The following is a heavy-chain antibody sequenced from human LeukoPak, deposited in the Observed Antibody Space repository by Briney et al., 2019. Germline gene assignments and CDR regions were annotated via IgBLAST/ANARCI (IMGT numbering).Heavy chain of an antibody. CDR2: IIPIFGTA. J-gene: IGHJ4*02. V-gene: IGHV1-69*05. D-gene: IGHD6-13*01. CDR1: GGTFSSYA. CDR3: ARDSSRTYSSSWYVDY. Sequence: ASVKVSCKASGGTFSSYAISWVRQAPGQGLEWMGGIIPIFGTANYAQKLQGRVTMTTDTSTSTAYMELRSLRSDDTAVYYCARDSSRTYSSSWYVDYWGQGTLVTVSS.